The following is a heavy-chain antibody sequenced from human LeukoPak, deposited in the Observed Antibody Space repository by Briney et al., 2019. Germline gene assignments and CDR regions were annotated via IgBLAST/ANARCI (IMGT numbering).Heavy chain of an antibody. V-gene: IGHV1-2*02. CDR2: INPNRGGT. CDR3: AREFGLVSPFDF. J-gene: IGHJ4*02. Sequence: ASLKDSCKASGYSFTDYYIHWVRQAPGQGLEWMGWINPNRGGTKYTQKFQGRVTMTMDTSITTVYMELSSLRSDDSAVYYCAREFGLVSPFDFWGQGTLLTVSS. D-gene: IGHD2-8*01. CDR1: GYSFTDYY.